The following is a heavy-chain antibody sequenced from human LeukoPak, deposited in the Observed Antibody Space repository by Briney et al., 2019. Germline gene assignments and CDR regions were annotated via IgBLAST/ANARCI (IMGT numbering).Heavy chain of an antibody. CDR1: GGTFSSYA. Sequence: SVKVSCKASGGTFSSYAISWVRQAPGQGLEWMGGIIPIFGTANYAQKFQGRVTITADESTSTAYMELSSLRSEDTAVYYCARDSHRYCSGGSCYSGDYWGQGTLVTVSS. CDR3: ARDSHRYCSGGSCYSGDY. CDR2: IIPIFGTA. D-gene: IGHD2-15*01. V-gene: IGHV1-69*13. J-gene: IGHJ4*02.